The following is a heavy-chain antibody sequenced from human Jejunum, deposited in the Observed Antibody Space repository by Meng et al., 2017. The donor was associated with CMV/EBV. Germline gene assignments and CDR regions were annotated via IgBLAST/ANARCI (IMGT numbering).Heavy chain of an antibody. V-gene: IGHV4-61*01. D-gene: IGHD4-17*01. J-gene: IGHJ4*02. CDR3: ARGAPYYGDYVTH. CDR1: VGSVNRGTSF. Sequence: SVGSVNRGTSFWSWIRQPPGKGLEWIGYIYTSGNTNYNPSLKSRVTISADPPKHQFSLKLSSVTAADSAVYYCARGAPYYGDYVTHWGQGALVTVSS. CDR2: IYTSGNT.